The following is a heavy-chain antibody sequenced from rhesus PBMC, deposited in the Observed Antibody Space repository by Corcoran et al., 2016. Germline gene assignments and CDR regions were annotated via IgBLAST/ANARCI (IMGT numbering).Heavy chain of an antibody. J-gene: IGHJ4*01. D-gene: IGHD3-3*01. V-gene: IGHV4-65*01. Sequence: QVQLQESGPGLVKPSETLSLTCAVSGGSVSRSNWWSWIRQPPGKGLEWIGYISGSSGSTYYNPSLKSRVTISTDTSKNQFSLKLSSVPAADTAVYYCARLPLWTGYYTADYWGQGVLVTVSS. CDR1: GGSVSRSNW. CDR2: ISGSSGST. CDR3: ARLPLWTGYYTADY.